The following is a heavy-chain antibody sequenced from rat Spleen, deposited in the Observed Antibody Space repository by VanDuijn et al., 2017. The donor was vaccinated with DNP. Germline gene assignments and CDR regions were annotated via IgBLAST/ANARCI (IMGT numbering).Heavy chain of an antibody. CDR1: GFTFSDSA. V-gene: IGHV5S10*01. D-gene: IGHD1-11*01. J-gene: IGHJ2*01. CDR2: IIYDGSHT. Sequence: EVQLVESGGGVVQPGNSLKLSCAASGFTFSDSAMAWVRQSPKKGLEWVATIIYDGSHTFYRDSVQGRFTISRDNAKTTLYLQMDILRSDDTATYYCVTRGMYGGYDHWGQGVMVTVSS. CDR3: VTRGMYGGYDH.